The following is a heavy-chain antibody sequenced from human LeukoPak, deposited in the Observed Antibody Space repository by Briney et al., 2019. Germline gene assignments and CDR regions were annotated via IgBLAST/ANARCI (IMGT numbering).Heavy chain of an antibody. Sequence: ASVKVSCKASGYTFTSYGISWVRQAPGQGLEWMGWISAYNGNTNYAQTLQGRVTITTDTSTSTAYMKLRSLRSDDTAVYYCARPRRIQLPYPASSSWYDGAGWFDPWGQGTLVTVSS. V-gene: IGHV1-18*01. CDR2: ISAYNGNT. D-gene: IGHD6-13*01. CDR3: ARPRRIQLPYPASSSWYDGAGWFDP. CDR1: GYTFTSYG. J-gene: IGHJ5*02.